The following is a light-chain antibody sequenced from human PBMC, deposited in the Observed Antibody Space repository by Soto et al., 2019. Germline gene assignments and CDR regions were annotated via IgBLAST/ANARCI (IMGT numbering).Light chain of an antibody. Sequence: DVQMTQSPSSMSASVGDTVTLTCRASPGVATWLAWYQQKPGKAPKLLLYEASKLQSGVPSRFVGAGSGRHFTLTIKSLQPEDAATYFCQQANDFVTFGGGTTVTIK. J-gene: IGKJ4*01. CDR2: EAS. CDR3: QQANDFVT. CDR1: PGVATW. V-gene: IGKV1D-12*01.